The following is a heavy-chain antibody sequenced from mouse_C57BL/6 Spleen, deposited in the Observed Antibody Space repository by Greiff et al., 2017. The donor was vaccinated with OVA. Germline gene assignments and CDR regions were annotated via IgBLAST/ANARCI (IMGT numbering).Heavy chain of an antibody. CDR2: IDPEDGET. CDR1: GFNITDYY. CDR3: AREGLYYGSSYWYFDV. D-gene: IGHD1-1*01. J-gene: IGHJ1*03. Sequence: VQLQQSGAELVKPGASVKLSCTASGFNITDYYMHWVKQRTEQGLEWIGRIDPEDGETKYAPKFQGKATITADTSSNTAYLQLSSLTSEDTAVYYCAREGLYYGSSYWYFDVWGTGTTVTVSS. V-gene: IGHV14-2*01.